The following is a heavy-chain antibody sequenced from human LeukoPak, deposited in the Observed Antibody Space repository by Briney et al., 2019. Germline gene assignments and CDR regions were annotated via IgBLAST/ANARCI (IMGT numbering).Heavy chain of an antibody. CDR3: ARDKDDYGSGNHWFDP. CDR1: GGTFSSYA. V-gene: IGHV1-69*13. Sequence: VASVKVSCKASGGTFSSYAISWVRQAPGQGLEWMGGIIPIFGTANYAQKFQGRVTITADESTSTAYMELSSLRAEDTAVYYCARDKDDYGSGNHWFDPWGQGTLVTVSS. CDR2: IIPIFGTA. D-gene: IGHD3-10*01. J-gene: IGHJ5*02.